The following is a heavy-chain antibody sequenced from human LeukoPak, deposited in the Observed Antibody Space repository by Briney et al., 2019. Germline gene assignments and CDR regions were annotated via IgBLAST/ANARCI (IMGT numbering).Heavy chain of an antibody. V-gene: IGHV1-8*01. CDR2: MNPNSGNT. CDR3: ARGYGYQLLFSHYYYMDV. Sequence: ASVKVSCKASGYTFTSYDINWGRQATGQGLEWRGWMNPNSGNTGYAQKFQGRVTMTRNTSISTAYMELSSLRSEDTAVYYCARGYGYQLLFSHYYYMDVWGKGTTVTVSS. CDR1: GYTFTSYD. D-gene: IGHD2-2*01. J-gene: IGHJ6*03.